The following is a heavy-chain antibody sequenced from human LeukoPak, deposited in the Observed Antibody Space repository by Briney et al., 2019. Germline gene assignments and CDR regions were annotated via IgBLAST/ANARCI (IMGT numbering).Heavy chain of an antibody. Sequence: SETLFLTCAAYGGFISGYYCSWLHAPPGKLLEWIGEINHSGSTNYNPSLKSRVTISVDTSKNQFSLKLSSVTAADTAVYYCAKIDIIGFEDIDEIDAFAIGGQGTMATVSA. V-gene: IGHV4-34*01. CDR3: AKIDIIGFEDIDEIDAFAI. CDR1: GGFISGYY. CDR2: INHSGST. J-gene: IGHJ3*02. D-gene: IGHD2-15*01.